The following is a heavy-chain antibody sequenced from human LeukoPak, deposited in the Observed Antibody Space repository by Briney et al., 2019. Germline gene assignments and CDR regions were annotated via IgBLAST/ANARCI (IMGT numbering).Heavy chain of an antibody. D-gene: IGHD1-26*01. CDR2: INPSGGST. V-gene: IGHV1-46*01. CDR1: GYTFTTYY. J-gene: IGHJ4*02. CDR3: AGAPKGVTTGYFDH. Sequence: GASVKVSCKASGYTFTTYYIHWVRQAPGQGLEWMGIINPSGGSTTYAQIFQGRVTLTRDTSTSTVYMELSSLRSDDTAVYYCAGAPKGVTTGYFDHWGQGTLVTVSS.